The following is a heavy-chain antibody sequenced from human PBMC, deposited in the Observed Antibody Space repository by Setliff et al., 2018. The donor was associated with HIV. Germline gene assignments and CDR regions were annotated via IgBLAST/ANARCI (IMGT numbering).Heavy chain of an antibody. J-gene: IGHJ3*02. CDR3: ASSKTFSDFWGGYYTHGAFKI. D-gene: IGHD3-3*01. CDR2: IFYSGIT. V-gene: IGHV4-39*01. CDR1: GGSFTSRSYY. Sequence: SETLSLTCTVSGGSFTSRSYYWGWIRQPPGKGLEWIGSIFYSGITYYNPSLKSRVTISVDTSKNQFSLNLTSVTAADTAVYYCASSKTFSDFWGGYYTHGAFKIWGLGTMVTVSS.